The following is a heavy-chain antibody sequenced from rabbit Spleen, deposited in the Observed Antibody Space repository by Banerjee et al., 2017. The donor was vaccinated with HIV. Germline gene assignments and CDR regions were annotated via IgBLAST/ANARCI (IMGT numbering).Heavy chain of an antibody. D-gene: IGHD1-1*01. J-gene: IGHJ4*01. CDR1: GFSFSSSYY. CDR3: ARDLADVIGWNLDL. CDR2: ILGGSSGVT. Sequence: QSLEESGGDLVKPGASLTLTCTASGFSFSSSYYMCWVRQAPGKGLEWIASILGGSSGVTYYASWASGRFTISKTSSTTVTLQMTSLTAADTATYFCARDLADVIGWNLDLWGPGTLVTVS. V-gene: IGHV1S40*01.